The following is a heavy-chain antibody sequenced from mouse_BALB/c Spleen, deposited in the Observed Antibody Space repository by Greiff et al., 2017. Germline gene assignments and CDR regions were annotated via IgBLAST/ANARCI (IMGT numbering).Heavy chain of an antibody. CDR2: IDPANGNT. D-gene: IGHD1-1*01. J-gene: IGHJ2*01. CDR1: GFNIKDTY. V-gene: IGHV14-3*02. CDR3: ARELVYYYGSDY. Sequence: EVQLQQSGAELVKPGASVKLSCTASGFNIKDTYMHWVKQRPEQGLEWIGRIDPANGNTKYDPKFQGKATITADTSSNTAYLQLSSLTSEDTAVYYCARELVYYYGSDYWGQGTTLTVSS.